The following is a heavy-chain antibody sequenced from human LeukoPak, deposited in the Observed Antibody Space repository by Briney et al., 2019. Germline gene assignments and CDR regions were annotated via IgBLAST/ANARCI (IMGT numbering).Heavy chain of an antibody. J-gene: IGHJ4*02. CDR3: ARELTYSDY. D-gene: IGHD3-9*01. V-gene: IGHV3-21*01. CDR2: ISRSSNYI. CDR1: RFTFSSYA. Sequence: GSLRLSCAASRFTFSSYAMNWVRQAPGKGLEWVSSISRSSNYIYYADSVKGRFTISRDNAKNSLYLQMNSLRAEDTAVYYCARELTYSDYWGQGTLVTVSS.